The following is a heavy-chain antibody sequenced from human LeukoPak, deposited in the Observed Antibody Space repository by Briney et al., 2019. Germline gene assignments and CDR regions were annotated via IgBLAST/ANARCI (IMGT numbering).Heavy chain of an antibody. CDR1: GGSISNYY. J-gene: IGHJ6*03. CDR2: IYYSGST. D-gene: IGHD6-13*01. Sequence: SETLSLTCTVSGGSISNYYWSWIRQPPGKGLEWIGYIYYSGSTNYNPSLKSRVTISVDTSKNQFSLKLSSVTAADTAVYYCAXXXXXXXWQTRYYSYYMDVWGKGTTVTVSS. V-gene: IGHV4-59*01. CDR3: AXXXXXXXWQTRYYSYYMDV.